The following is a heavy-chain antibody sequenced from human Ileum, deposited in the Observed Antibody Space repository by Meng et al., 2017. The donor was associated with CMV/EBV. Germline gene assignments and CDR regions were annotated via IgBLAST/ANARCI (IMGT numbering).Heavy chain of an antibody. V-gene: IGHV4-4*02. CDR1: GGSFWSSWW. CDR2: ISLSGTT. D-gene: IGHD3-3*01. CDR3: ARLVSMTIYDS. J-gene: IGHJ4*02. Sequence: LPCAVSGGSFWSSWWWGWVRQPPGKGLEWIGEISLSGTTNYNPSLKSRITMSLDRSKNLFFMHLNSVTAADTALYYCARLVSMTIYDSWGQGTLVTVSS.